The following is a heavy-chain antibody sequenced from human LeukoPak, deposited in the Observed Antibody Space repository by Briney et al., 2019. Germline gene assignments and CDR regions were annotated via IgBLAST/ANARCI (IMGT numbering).Heavy chain of an antibody. CDR2: IHHSGST. CDR3: ARRGARNYYGSGSYYNRGDYYYMDV. Sequence: PSETLSLTCAVYGGSLSGYYWSWIRQPPGKGLEWIGEIHHSGSTNHNPSLKSRVTISVDTSKNQFSLKLSSVTAADTAVYYCARRGARNYYGSGSYYNRGDYYYMDVWGKGTTVTISS. CDR1: GGSLSGYY. D-gene: IGHD3-10*01. J-gene: IGHJ6*03. V-gene: IGHV4-34*01.